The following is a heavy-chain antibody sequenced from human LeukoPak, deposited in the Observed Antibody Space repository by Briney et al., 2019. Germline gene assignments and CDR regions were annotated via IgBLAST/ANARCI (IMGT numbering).Heavy chain of an antibody. CDR2: IIPILGIA. Sequence: ASVEVSCKASGGTFSSYAISWVRQAPGQGLEWMGRIIPILGIANYAQKFQGRVTITADKSTSTAYMELSSLRSEDTAVYYCVREDVVGATHFDYWGQGTLVTVSS. J-gene: IGHJ4*02. V-gene: IGHV1-69*04. D-gene: IGHD1-26*01. CDR1: GGTFSSYA. CDR3: VREDVVGATHFDY.